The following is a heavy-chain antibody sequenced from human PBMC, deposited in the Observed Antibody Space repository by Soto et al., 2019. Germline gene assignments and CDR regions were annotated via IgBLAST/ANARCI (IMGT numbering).Heavy chain of an antibody. CDR3: ARSHNYDFWSGYPNMDV. Sequence: QVQLQQWGAGLLKPSETLSLTCAVYGGSFSGYYWSWIRQPPGKGLEWIGEINHSGSTNYNPSLKSRVTISVDTSKHQFSLKLSSVTAADTAVYYCARSHNYDFWSGYPNMDVWGKGTTVTVSS. J-gene: IGHJ6*03. CDR2: INHSGST. CDR1: GGSFSGYY. V-gene: IGHV4-34*01. D-gene: IGHD3-3*01.